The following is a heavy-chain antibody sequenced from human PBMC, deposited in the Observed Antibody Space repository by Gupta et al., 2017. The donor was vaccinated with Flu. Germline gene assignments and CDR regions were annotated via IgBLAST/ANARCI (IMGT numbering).Heavy chain of an antibody. CDR1: TNYD. CDR3: ARKAGTRKQRELDK. D-gene: IGHD6-19*01. CDR2: MNPVSGKK. V-gene: IGHV1-8*01. Sequence: TNYDINWVRQAPGQGLEGMGWMNPVSGKKGCAEKCQGRLTMNRNTSIRTEYMELSRLKYEETAVYFCARKAGTRKQRELDKWGQGTLV. J-gene: IGHJ4*02.